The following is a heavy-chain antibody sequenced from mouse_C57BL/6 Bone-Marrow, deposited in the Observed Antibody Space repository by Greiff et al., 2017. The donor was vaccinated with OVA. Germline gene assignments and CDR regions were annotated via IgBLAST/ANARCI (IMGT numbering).Heavy chain of an antibody. CDR2: IHPNSGST. CDR1: GYTFTSYW. V-gene: IGHV1-64*01. CDR3: ARERTFYWYFDV. Sequence: QVQLQQPGAELVKPGASVKLSCKASGYTFTSYWMHWVKQRPGQGLEWIGMIHPNSGSTNYNEKFKSKATLTVDKSSSTAYMQLSSLTSEDSAVDYCARERTFYWYFDVWGTGTTVTVSS. J-gene: IGHJ1*03.